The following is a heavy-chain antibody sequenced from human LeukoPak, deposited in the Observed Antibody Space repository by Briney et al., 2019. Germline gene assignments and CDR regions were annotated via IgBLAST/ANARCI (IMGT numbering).Heavy chain of an antibody. CDR1: GFTFSNYA. D-gene: IGHD2-2*01. Sequence: GGSLRLSCSASGFTFSNYAIHWVRQSPGKGLEYVSAISSNGGSTYYADSVKGRFTISRDNSKNTLFLQLSSLRAEDTAVYYCVKDPVGSSDFPRFYFDYWGQGTLVTVSS. J-gene: IGHJ4*02. CDR2: ISSNGGST. V-gene: IGHV3-64D*06. CDR3: VKDPVGSSDFPRFYFDY.